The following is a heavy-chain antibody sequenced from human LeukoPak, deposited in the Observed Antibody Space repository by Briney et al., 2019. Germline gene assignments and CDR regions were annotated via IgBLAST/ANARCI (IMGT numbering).Heavy chain of an antibody. Sequence: GGSLRLSCAASGFTFSSYAMSWVRQAPEKGLEWVSAISGSGGSTYYADSVKGRFTISRDNSKNTLYLQMNSLRAEDTAVYYCAKDWALRYFDWLLSFDYWGQGTLVTVSS. V-gene: IGHV3-23*01. CDR1: GFTFSSYA. J-gene: IGHJ4*02. CDR2: ISGSGGST. D-gene: IGHD3-9*01. CDR3: AKDWALRYFDWLLSFDY.